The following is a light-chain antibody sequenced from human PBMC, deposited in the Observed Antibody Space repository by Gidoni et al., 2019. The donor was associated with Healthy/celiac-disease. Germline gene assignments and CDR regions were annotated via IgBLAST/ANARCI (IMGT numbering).Light chain of an antibody. CDR2: DVS. V-gene: IGLV2-11*01. J-gene: IGLJ1*01. CDR3: CSYAGSYTYYV. Sequence: QSALTQPRSVSGSPGQSVTIACTGTSSDVGGYNYVSWYQQHPGKAPKLMIYDVSKRPSGVPDRFSCSKSVNTASLTISGLQAEDEADYYCCSYAGSYTYYVFGTGTKVTVL. CDR1: SSDVGGYNY.